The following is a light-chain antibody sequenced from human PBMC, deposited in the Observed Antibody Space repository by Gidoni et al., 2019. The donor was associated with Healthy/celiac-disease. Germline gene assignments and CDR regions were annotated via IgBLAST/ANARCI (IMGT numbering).Light chain of an antibody. CDR2: EVS. CDR3: SSYTSSITLVV. J-gene: IGLJ2*01. Sequence: QSALTQPASVLGSPGQSITIYCTGTSSDVGGYNYVSWYQQHPGKAPKLMIYEVSNRPSGVSNRYSGSKSGNTASLTISGLQAEDDADYYCSSYTSSITLVVFGGGTKLTVL. CDR1: SSDVGGYNY. V-gene: IGLV2-14*01.